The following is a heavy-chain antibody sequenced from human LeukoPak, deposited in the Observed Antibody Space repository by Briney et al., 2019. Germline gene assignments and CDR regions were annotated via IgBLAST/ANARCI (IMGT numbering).Heavy chain of an antibody. J-gene: IGHJ4*02. CDR3: ARDKDSSSWYFDY. D-gene: IGHD6-13*01. V-gene: IGHV3-21*01. CDR1: GFTVSSYR. CDR2: ISSSSSYI. Sequence: GGSLRVSCAASGFTVSSYRMNWVRQAPGKGLEWVSSISSSSSYIYYADSVKGRFTISRDNAKNSLYPQMNSLRAEDTAVYYCARDKDSSSWYFDYWGQGTLVTVSS.